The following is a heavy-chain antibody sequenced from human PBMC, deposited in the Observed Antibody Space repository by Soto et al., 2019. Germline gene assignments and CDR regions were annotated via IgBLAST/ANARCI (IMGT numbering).Heavy chain of an antibody. CDR1: GFPFDIYT. Sequence: DVQLLESGGGLVQPGKSLKLSCAASGFPFDIYTMSWVRQAPGKGLEWVSLIGGSGGGTNYAASMRGRFTTTRDNSKNPLYLHMRSMRPEDTAMYYCVNTRGMIEYWGQGTLVTVSS. CDR2: IGGSGGGT. V-gene: IGHV3-23*01. J-gene: IGHJ4*02. D-gene: IGHD3-16*01. CDR3: VNTRGMIEY.